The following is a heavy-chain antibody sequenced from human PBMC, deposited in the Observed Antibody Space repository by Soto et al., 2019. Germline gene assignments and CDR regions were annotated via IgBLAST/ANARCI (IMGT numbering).Heavy chain of an antibody. CDR2: IYRTGST. V-gene: IGHV4-4*02. J-gene: IGHJ4*02. CDR3: ASRDPGTSVDY. D-gene: IGHD1-7*01. CDR1: GGSFTSNNW. Sequence: SETLSLTCAVSGGSFTSNNWWTWVRQPPGQGLEWIGKIYRTGSTNYNPSLKSRVTISLAKSENQFSLKVTSLTAADTAVYYCASRDPGTSVDYWGQGTLVTVSS.